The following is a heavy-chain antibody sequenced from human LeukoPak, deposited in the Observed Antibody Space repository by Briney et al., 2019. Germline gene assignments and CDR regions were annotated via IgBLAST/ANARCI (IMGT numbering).Heavy chain of an antibody. CDR2: IDPSDSYT. J-gene: IGHJ4*02. V-gene: IGHV5-10-1*01. D-gene: IGHD6-19*01. Sequence: GESLKISCKGSGYSFPSYWIAWVRQMPGKGLEWMGRIDPSDSYTNYSPSFQGHVTISADKSISTAYLQWSSLKASDTAMYYCGIAVAGSGWTDYWGQGTLVTVSS. CDR3: GIAVAGSGWTDY. CDR1: GYSFPSYW.